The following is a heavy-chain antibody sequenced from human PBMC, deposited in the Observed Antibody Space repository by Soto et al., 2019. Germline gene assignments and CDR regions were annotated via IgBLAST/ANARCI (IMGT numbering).Heavy chain of an antibody. Sequence: ASVKVSCKASGYTFTGYYMHWVRQAPGQGLEWMGWINPNSGGTNYAQKFQGWVTMTRDTSISTAYMELSRLRSDDTAVYYCARVCTSCLYYYGMDVWGQGTTVTVS. CDR2: INPNSGGT. CDR3: ARVCTSCLYYYGMDV. CDR1: GYTFTGYY. J-gene: IGHJ6*02. D-gene: IGHD2-2*01. V-gene: IGHV1-2*04.